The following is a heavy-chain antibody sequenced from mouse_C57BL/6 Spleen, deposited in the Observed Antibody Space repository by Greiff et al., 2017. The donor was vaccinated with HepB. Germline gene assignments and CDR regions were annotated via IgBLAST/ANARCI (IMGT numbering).Heavy chain of an antibody. CDR3: AVQLGRDAMDY. CDR2: IHPNSGST. J-gene: IGHJ4*01. D-gene: IGHD4-1*02. Sequence: VQLQQPGAELVKPGASVKLSCKASGYTFTSYWMHWVKQRPGQGLEWIGMIHPNSGSTNYNEKFKSKVTLTVDKSSSTAYMQLSSLTSEDSAVYYCAVQLGRDAMDYWGQGTSVTVSS. V-gene: IGHV1-64*01. CDR1: GYTFTSYW.